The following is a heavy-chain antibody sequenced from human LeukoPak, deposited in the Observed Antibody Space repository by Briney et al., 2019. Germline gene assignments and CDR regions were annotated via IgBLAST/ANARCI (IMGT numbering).Heavy chain of an antibody. CDR3: ARVVTVAWSERRPGYFCMDV. V-gene: IGHV3-21*01. Sequence: PGGSLRLSCAASGFTFSSYGLSWVGQAPGKGVQWLASISSTGSNTYYADSVKGRFTISIDTAKNPLYLKLNSVRAEDTAGYYRARVVTVAWSERRPGYFCMDVWGKGTTVTVSS. D-gene: IGHD1-1*01. CDR2: ISSTGSNT. CDR1: GFTFSSYG. J-gene: IGHJ6*03.